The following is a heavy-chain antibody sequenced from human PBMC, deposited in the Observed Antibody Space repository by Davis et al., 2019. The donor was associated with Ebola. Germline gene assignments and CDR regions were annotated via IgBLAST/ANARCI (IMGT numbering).Heavy chain of an antibody. CDR2: ISYDGSNK. CDR1: GFTFSSYG. CDR3: AKPVVYGMDV. J-gene: IGHJ6*02. Sequence: GESLKISCAASGFTFSSYGMHWVRQAPGKGLEWVAVISYDGSNKYYADSVKGRFTISRDNSKNTLYLQMNSLRAEDTAVYYCAKPVVYGMDVWGQGTTVTVSS. V-gene: IGHV3-30*18.